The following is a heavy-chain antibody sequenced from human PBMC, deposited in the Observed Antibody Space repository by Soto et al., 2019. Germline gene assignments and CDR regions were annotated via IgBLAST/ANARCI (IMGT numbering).Heavy chain of an antibody. D-gene: IGHD3-3*01. CDR2: ISAYNGNT. CDR1: GYTFTSYG. CDR3: AREAWGNYDFWSGYIYYYYYYGMDV. V-gene: IGHV1-18*01. J-gene: IGHJ6*02. Sequence: GASVKVSCKASGYTFTSYGISWVRQAPGQGLEWMGWISAYNGNTNYAQKLQGRVTMTTDTSTSTAYMELRSLRSDDTAVYYCAREAWGNYDFWSGYIYYYYYYGMDVWGQGTTVTVSS.